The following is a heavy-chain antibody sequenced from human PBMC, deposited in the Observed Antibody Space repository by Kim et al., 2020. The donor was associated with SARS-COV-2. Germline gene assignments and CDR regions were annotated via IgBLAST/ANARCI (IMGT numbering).Heavy chain of an antibody. Sequence: GGSLRLSCAASGFTFDDYGMSWVRQAPGKGLEWVSGINWNGGSTGYADSVKGRFTISRDNAKNSLYLQMNSLRAEDTALYYCARDADTAMVPPPPGAGNFDYWGQGTLVTVSS. D-gene: IGHD5-18*01. J-gene: IGHJ4*02. V-gene: IGHV3-20*04. CDR1: GFTFDDYG. CDR3: ARDADTAMVPPPPGAGNFDY. CDR2: INWNGGST.